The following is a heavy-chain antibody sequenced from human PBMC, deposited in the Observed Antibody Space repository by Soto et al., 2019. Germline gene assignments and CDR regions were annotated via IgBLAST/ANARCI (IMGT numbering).Heavy chain of an antibody. CDR3: ARGTTVELLGRYYYYGMDV. CDR1: GYSFTSYW. J-gene: IGHJ6*02. CDR2: IYPGDSDT. D-gene: IGHD4-4*01. V-gene: IGHV5-51*01. Sequence: GESLKISCKGSGYSFTSYWIGWVRQMPGKGLEWMGIIYPGDSDTRYSPSFQGQVTISADKSISTAYLQWSSLKASDTAMYYCARGTTVELLGRYYYYGMDVWGQGTTVTVS.